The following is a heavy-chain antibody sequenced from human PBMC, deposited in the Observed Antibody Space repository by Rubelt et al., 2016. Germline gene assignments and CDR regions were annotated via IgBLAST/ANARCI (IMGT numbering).Heavy chain of an antibody. D-gene: IGHD2-8*01. Sequence: EVQLVQSGAEVKKPGESLRISCQGSGYSFTSYWINWVRQMPGKGLEWMGRIDPSVSYRNYSPSFQAHVTISADKSPSTAALPWSGLQASDTAMYYCARLYQNGMDVWGQGTTVSVSS. J-gene: IGHJ6*02. V-gene: IGHV5-10-1*03. CDR2: IDPSVSYR. CDR3: ARLYQNGMDV. CDR1: GYSFTSYW.